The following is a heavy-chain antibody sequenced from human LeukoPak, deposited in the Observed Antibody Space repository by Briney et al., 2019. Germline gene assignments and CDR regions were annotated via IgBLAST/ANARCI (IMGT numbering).Heavy chain of an antibody. Sequence: GGSLRLSCAASGFTFSSYGMHWVRQAPGKGLEWVAFIRYDGSNKYYADSVKGRFTIPRDNSKNTLYLQMNSLRAEDTAVYYCASGLRQQWQYYYYMDVWGKGLRSPSP. CDR1: GFTFSSYG. CDR3: ASGLRQQWQYYYYMDV. CDR2: IRYDGSNK. D-gene: IGHD6-19*01. V-gene: IGHV3-30*02. J-gene: IGHJ6*03.